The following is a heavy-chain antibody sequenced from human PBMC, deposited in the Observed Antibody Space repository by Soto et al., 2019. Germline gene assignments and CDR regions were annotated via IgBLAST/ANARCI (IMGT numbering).Heavy chain of an antibody. CDR2: ISSSSSYI. D-gene: IGHD4-17*01. Sequence: EVQLVESGGGLVKPGGSLRLSCAASGFTFSSYSMNWVRQAPGKGLEWVSFISSSSSYIYYADSVKGRFTISRDNAKNSLYLQMNSLRAEDTAVYYCARDVGSVTPDAFDIWGQGTMVTVSS. CDR3: ARDVGSVTPDAFDI. V-gene: IGHV3-21*01. CDR1: GFTFSSYS. J-gene: IGHJ3*02.